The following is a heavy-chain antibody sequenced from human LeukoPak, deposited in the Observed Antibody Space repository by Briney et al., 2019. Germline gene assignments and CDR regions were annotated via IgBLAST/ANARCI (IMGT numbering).Heavy chain of an antibody. J-gene: IGHJ6*03. CDR1: GYTFTGYY. V-gene: IGHV1-2*02. CDR2: INPNSGGT. D-gene: IGHD5-12*01. CDR3: ARPQVGQGGSGYLYYYYYMDV. Sequence: ASVKVSCKASGYTFTGYYIHWVRQAPGQGLEWMGWINPNSGGTNYAQNFQGRVTMTRDTSITTAYMELSRLRSDDTAVYYCARPQVGQGGSGYLYYYYYMDVWGKGTTVTGSS.